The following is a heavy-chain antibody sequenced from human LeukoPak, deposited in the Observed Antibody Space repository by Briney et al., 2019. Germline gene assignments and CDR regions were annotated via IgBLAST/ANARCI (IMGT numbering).Heavy chain of an antibody. CDR3: ARDMYYDYVWGSYRYTPFDY. D-gene: IGHD3-16*02. Sequence: GGSLRLSCAATGFTFSSYSMNWVRQAPGKGLEWVSSISSSSSYIYYADSVKGRFTISRDNAKNSLYLQMNSLRAEDTAVYYCARDMYYDYVWGSYRYTPFDYWGQGTLVTVSS. J-gene: IGHJ4*02. CDR2: ISSSSSYI. V-gene: IGHV3-21*01. CDR1: GFTFSSYS.